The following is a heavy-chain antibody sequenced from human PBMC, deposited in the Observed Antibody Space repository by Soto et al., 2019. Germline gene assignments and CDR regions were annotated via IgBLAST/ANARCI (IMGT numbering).Heavy chain of an antibody. J-gene: IGHJ6*02. CDR2: IYPGDSDT. CDR3: ARLSGATDYYYYAMDV. CDR1: GYSFTSYW. V-gene: IGHV5-51*01. Sequence: GESLKISCKGSGYSFTSYWIGWVRQMPGKGLEWMGFIYPGDSDTRYSPSVRGQVTLSADKSLSTAYLQWSGLKASDTAIYYCARLSGATDYYYYAMDVWGQGTPVTVSS. D-gene: IGHD1-26*01.